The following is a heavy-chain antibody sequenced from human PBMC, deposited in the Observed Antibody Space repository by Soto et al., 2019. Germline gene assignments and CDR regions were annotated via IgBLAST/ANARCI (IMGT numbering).Heavy chain of an antibody. CDR1: GFTFSSFA. D-gene: IGHD6-19*01. CDR2: ITSSSTYI. CDR3: AXXPXGSGWFVDY. V-gene: IGHV3-21*01. J-gene: IGHJ4*02. Sequence: EVQLVEFGGGLVKPGGSLRLSCAASGFTFSSFAMSWVRQAPGKGLEWVSSITSSSTYIYYADSVKGRFTISRDNAKNXXXXXXXXXXXXXXXXXYCAXXPXGSGWFVDYWGQGTLVTVSS.